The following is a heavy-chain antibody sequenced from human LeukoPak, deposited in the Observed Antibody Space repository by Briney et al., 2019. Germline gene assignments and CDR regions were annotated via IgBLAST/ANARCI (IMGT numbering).Heavy chain of an antibody. CDR2: IYYSGST. CDR1: GDSISSYY. CDR3: ARGGDDYGDYGYYFDY. V-gene: IGHV4-59*01. J-gene: IGHJ4*02. Sequence: SETLSLTCAVSGDSISSYYWSWIRQPPGKGLEWIGYIYYSGSTNYNPSLKSRVTISVDTSKNQFSLKLSSVTAADTAVYYCARGGDDYGDYGYYFDYWGQGTLVTVSS. D-gene: IGHD4-17*01.